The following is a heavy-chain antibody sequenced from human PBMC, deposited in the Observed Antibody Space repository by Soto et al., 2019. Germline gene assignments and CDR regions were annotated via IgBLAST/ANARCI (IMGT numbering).Heavy chain of an antibody. CDR2: IIPVFGTA. J-gene: IGHJ6*02. Sequence: ASVKVSCKASGGSLSNYGISWVRQAPGQGREWMGGIIPVFGTANYAQKFQGRVTITADESTSIVYMDVTSLTSEDTAVYYCARGDATKIVVTTYYGMDVWGQGTTVTSP. CDR3: ARGDATKIVVTTYYGMDV. V-gene: IGHV1-69*13. D-gene: IGHD4-17*01. CDR1: GGSLSNYG.